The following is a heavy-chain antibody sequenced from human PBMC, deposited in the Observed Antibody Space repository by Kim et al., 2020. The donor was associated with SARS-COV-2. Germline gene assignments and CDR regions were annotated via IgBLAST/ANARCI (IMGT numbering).Heavy chain of an antibody. CDR2: ISARDGNT. CDR1: GYMFTSYG. V-gene: IGHV1-18*04. CDR3: ARGAYGDVSFDY. J-gene: IGHJ4*02. D-gene: IGHD4-17*01. Sequence: ASVKVSCKACGYMFTSYGFSWVRQAPGQGLEWLGWISARDGNTKYGQKVQGRVIMTTDTSTNTASMELWSLRSDDTAMYYCARGAYGDVSFDYWGQGTLV.